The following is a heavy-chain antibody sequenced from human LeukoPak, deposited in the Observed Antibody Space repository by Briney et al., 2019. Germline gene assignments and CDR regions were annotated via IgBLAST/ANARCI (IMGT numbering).Heavy chain of an antibody. D-gene: IGHD5-18*01. CDR1: GGSFSGYY. CDR2: INHSGST. V-gene: IGHV4-34*01. J-gene: IGHJ4*02. Sequence: PSETLSLTCAVYGGSFSGYYWSWIRQPPGKGLEWIGEINHSGSTNYNPSLKSRVTISVDTSKNQFSLKLSSVTAADTAVYYCASMSGYSYDDFDYWGQGTLVTVSS. CDR3: ASMSGYSYDDFDY.